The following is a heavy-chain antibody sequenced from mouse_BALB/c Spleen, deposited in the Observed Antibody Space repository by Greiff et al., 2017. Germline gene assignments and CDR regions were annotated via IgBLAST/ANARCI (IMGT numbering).Heavy chain of an antibody. V-gene: IGHV1-9*01. CDR1: GYTFSSYW. J-gene: IGHJ1*01. Sequence: VQLQQSGAELMKPGASVKTSCKATGYTFSSYWIEWVKQRPGHGLEWIGEILPGSGSTNYNEKFKGKATFTADTSSNTAYMQLSSLTSEDSAVYYCASHGSVWYFDVWGAGTTVTVSS. D-gene: IGHD1-1*01. CDR2: ILPGSGST. CDR3: ASHGSVWYFDV.